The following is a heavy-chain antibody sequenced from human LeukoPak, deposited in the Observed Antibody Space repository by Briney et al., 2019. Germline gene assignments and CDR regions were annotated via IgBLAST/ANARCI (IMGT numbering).Heavy chain of an antibody. CDR1: GGSISSYY. V-gene: IGHV4-59*08. Sequence: SETLSLTCTVSGGSISSYYWSWIRQPPGKGLEWIGYIYYSGTTNYNPSLKSRVTISVDTSKNQFSLKLSSVTAADTAVYYCGRSSSDHYYGMDGWGQGTTVTVSS. D-gene: IGHD6-19*01. CDR2: IYYSGTT. J-gene: IGHJ6*02. CDR3: GRSSSDHYYGMDG.